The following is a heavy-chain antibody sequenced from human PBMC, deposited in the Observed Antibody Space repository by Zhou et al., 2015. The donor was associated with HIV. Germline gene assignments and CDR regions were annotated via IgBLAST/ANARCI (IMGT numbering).Heavy chain of an antibody. CDR3: ARGLGGGYSDAFDI. CDR2: IIPLFGPA. Sequence: QVQLVQSGAEVKKPGSSVKVSCKASGGSFSNYAISWVRQAPGQGLEWMGGIIPLFGPANYAKNFQDRVTITADESTSTVYMQLSSLRSEDTALYYCARGLGGGYSDAFDIWGQGTTVTVS. V-gene: IGHV1-69*01. D-gene: IGHD3-22*01. J-gene: IGHJ3*02. CDR1: GGSFSNYA.